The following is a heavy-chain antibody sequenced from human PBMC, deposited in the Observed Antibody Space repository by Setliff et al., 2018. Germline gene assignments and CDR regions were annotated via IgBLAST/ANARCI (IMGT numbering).Heavy chain of an antibody. CDR3: ARVSGMGSPPYYYYYYGMDV. CDR2: IYYSGST. J-gene: IGHJ6*02. CDR1: GVSISSSLYY. D-gene: IGHD6-25*01. V-gene: IGHV4-39*07. Sequence: SETLSLTCTVSGVSISSSLYYWGWIRQPPGKGLEWIGSIYYSGSTYYNPSLKSRVTISVDTSKNQFSLKLSSVTAADTAVYYCARVSGMGSPPYYYYYYGMDVWGQGTTVT.